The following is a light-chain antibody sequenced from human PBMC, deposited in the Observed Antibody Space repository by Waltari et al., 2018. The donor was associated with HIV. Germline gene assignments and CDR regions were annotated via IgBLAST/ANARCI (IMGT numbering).Light chain of an antibody. Sequence: DIQMTQSPSTLSASVGDRVTITCRASQSISNWLAWYQQKPGKAPKLLIYKASSLESGVPSRFSGSGPGTEFTLTISSLQPDDFATYYCQQYNNYWTFGQGTKVEIK. CDR1: QSISNW. CDR3: QQYNNYWT. CDR2: KAS. V-gene: IGKV1-5*03. J-gene: IGKJ1*01.